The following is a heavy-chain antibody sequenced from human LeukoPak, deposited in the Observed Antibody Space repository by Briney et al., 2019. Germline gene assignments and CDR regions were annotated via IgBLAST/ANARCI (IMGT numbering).Heavy chain of an antibody. CDR1: GFSLSRYG. Sequence: GSLRLSWAASGFSLSRYGMKWVRQAPGKGPELLSYIRSSDSTTYYADSVRGRFTISRDNAKNSLHLQMDSLRVEDTAVYYCAKRADSSAHSFDYWGQGTLVTVSS. V-gene: IGHV3-48*04. CDR2: IRSSDSTT. CDR3: AKRADSSAHSFDY. D-gene: IGHD3-22*01. J-gene: IGHJ4*02.